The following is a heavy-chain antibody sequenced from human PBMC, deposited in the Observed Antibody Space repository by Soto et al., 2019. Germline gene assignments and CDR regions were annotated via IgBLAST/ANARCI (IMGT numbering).Heavy chain of an antibody. CDR2: ISGAGIT. Sequence: GGSLRLSCAVSGFTVSAKYMIWVRQAPGKDLEWVSAISGAGITSYADSVKGRLTISRDKTKNTLSLQMDSLKVDDTAVYYCAASVTTAGGFDIWGQGTMVTVSS. D-gene: IGHD4-17*01. CDR3: AASVTTAGGFDI. J-gene: IGHJ3*02. CDR1: GFTVSAKY. V-gene: IGHV3-53*01.